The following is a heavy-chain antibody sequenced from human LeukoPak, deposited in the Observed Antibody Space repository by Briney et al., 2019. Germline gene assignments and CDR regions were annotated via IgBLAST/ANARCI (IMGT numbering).Heavy chain of an antibody. V-gene: IGHV3-21*01. CDR3: ARSFWWFGEFSPFDY. CDR2: ISVSSSSL. Sequence: PGGSLRLSCAASGFTFSSFSMNWVRQALGKGLEWVSSISVSSSSLYYADSVKGRFTISRDNAKNSLYLQMNSLRAEDTAVYYCARSFWWFGEFSPFDYWGQGTLVTVSS. CDR1: GFTFSSFS. D-gene: IGHD3-10*01. J-gene: IGHJ4*02.